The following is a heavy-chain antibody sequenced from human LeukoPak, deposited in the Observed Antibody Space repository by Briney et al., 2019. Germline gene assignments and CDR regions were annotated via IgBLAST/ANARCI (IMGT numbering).Heavy chain of an antibody. V-gene: IGHV3-23*01. CDR2: ISDSGGRT. CDR3: AKERQTTTAFDS. Sequence: GGSLRLSCAASAFTFNTNPMSWVHQAPGKGLEWVSLISDSGGRTYYADSVKGRFTISRDNSKNTLFLQMSSLRVEDTAIYYCAKERQTTTAFDSWGQGTLVTVSS. CDR1: AFTFNTNP. D-gene: IGHD4-17*01. J-gene: IGHJ4*02.